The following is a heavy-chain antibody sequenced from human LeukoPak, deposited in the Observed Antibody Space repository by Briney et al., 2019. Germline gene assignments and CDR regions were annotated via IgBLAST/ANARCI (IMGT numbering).Heavy chain of an antibody. CDR2: IIPIFGTA. CDR3: ARVANPPQGEEQPRWDY. CDR1: GGTFSSYA. J-gene: IGHJ4*02. Sequence: SSVKVSCKASGGTFSSYAISWVRQAPGQGLEWMGGIIPIFGTANYAQKFPGRVTITADESTSTAYMELSSLRSEDTAVYYCARVANPPQGEEQPRWDYWGQGTLVTVSS. D-gene: IGHD6-13*01. V-gene: IGHV1-69*01.